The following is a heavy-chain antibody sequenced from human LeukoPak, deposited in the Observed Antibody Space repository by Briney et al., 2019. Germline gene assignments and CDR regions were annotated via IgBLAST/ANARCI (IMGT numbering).Heavy chain of an antibody. CDR1: GGSISSSSYY. D-gene: IGHD3-3*01. Sequence: PSETLSLTCTVSGGSISSSSYYWGWIRQPPGKGLEWIGSIYYSGSTYYNPSLKSRVTISVDTSKNQFSLKLSSVTAADTAVYYCAKALGKPYSFWSGYSNYYYYYMDVWGKGTTATVSS. CDR3: AKALGKPYSFWSGYSNYYYYYMDV. J-gene: IGHJ6*03. CDR2: IYYSGST. V-gene: IGHV4-39*07.